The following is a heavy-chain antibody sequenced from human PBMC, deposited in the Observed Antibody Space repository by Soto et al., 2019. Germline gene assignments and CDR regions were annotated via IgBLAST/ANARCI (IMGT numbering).Heavy chain of an antibody. V-gene: IGHV2-5*01. J-gene: IGHJ5*02. CDR2: VYYTDDK. D-gene: IGHD3-9*01. CDR3: AHSSLTLSRFDP. Sequence: QITLKESGPTLVEPAQTLTLTCTFSGFSLSTTGVGVGWVRQPPGKALEWLAIVYYTDDKRYSPSLRNRLPITKDTSKNQVVLTMANMGPVDTATYYWAHSSLTLSRFDPWGQGIPVIVSS. CDR1: GFSLSTTGVG.